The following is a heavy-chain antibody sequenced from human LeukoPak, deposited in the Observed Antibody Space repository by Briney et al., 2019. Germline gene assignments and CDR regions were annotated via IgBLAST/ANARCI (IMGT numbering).Heavy chain of an antibody. J-gene: IGHJ5*02. CDR1: GDSISIYY. D-gene: IGHD1-1*01. CDR2: IYNSGST. CDR3: ARARTGFDL. V-gene: IGHV4-59*01. Sequence: SETLSLTCSVSGDSISIYYRSWIRQPPGKGLEWIGYIYNSGSTNYNPSLKSRVTISVDTSKNQFSLKLTSVTAADSAVYYCARARTGFDLWGQGALVTVSS.